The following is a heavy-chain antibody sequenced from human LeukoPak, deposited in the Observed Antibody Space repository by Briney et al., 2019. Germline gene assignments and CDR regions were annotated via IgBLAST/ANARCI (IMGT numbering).Heavy chain of an antibody. D-gene: IGHD3-10*01. CDR2: ISGSGGST. J-gene: IGHJ6*02. CDR3: AKDLIGVYYGSGSYYNGPYQYYYYGMDV. CDR1: GFTFSSYA. V-gene: IGHV3-23*01. Sequence: GGSLRLSCAASGFTFSSYAMSWVRQAPGKGLEWVSAISGSGGSTYYADSVKGRFTISRDNSKNTLYLQMNSLRAEDTAVYYCAKDLIGVYYGSGSYYNGPYQYYYYGMDVWGQGTTVTVSS.